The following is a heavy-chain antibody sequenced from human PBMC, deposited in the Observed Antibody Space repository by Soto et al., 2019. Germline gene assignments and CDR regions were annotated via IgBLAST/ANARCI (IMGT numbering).Heavy chain of an antibody. Sequence: EVQLLESGGGLVQPGGSLRLSCAASGFTFGSYAMNWFRQAPGRGLECVSFISGSGRTTYYAYSVKGPFTVSRDNYKNTLYLQMNSLRAEDTALYYCAKFRGPSYSYYSMDVWGKGTTVTVSS. CDR1: GFTFGSYA. CDR3: AKFRGPSYSYYSMDV. V-gene: IGHV3-23*01. CDR2: ISGSGRTT. J-gene: IGHJ6*03. D-gene: IGHD3-16*01.